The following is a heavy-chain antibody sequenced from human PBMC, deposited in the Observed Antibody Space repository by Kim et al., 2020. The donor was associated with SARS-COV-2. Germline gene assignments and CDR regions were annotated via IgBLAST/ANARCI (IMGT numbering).Heavy chain of an antibody. CDR2: IWSDGSNK. CDR1: GLTFSNHG. J-gene: IGHJ4*02. V-gene: IGHV3-33*01. CDR3: ATSAYSESNY. D-gene: IGHD6-13*01. Sequence: GGSLRLSCAASGLTFSNHGMHWVRQAPGKGLEWVAVIWSDGSNKYYTDSVKGRFTISRHNSKNTLYLQMNSLRAEDTAVYYCATSAYSESNYWGQGTLVTVSS.